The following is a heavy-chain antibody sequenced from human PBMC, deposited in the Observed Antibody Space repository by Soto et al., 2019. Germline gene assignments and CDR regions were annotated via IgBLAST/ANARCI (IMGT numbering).Heavy chain of an antibody. V-gene: IGHV4-34*01. CDR2: INHSGST. CDR3: ARVGGGFDAFDI. CDR1: GGSFSGYY. J-gene: IGHJ3*02. D-gene: IGHD3-16*01. Sequence: SETLSLTCAVYGGSFSGYYWSWIRQPPGKGLEWIGEINHSGSTNYNPSLKSRVTISVATSKNQFSQNLSSVTAADTAVYYCARVGGGFDAFDIWGQGTMVTVSS.